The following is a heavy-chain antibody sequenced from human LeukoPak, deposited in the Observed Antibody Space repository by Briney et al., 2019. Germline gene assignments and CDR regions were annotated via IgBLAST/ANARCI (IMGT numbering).Heavy chain of an antibody. CDR1: GVSISSSSYY. J-gene: IGHJ5*02. CDR2: IYYSGST. CDR3: ARVKGSGWYLNWFDP. Sequence: SETLSLTCTVSGVSISSSSYYWGWIRQPPGKGLEWIGIIYYSGSTYYNPSLKSRVTISIDTSKNQFSLKLSSVTAADTAVYFCARVKGSGWYLNWFDPWGQGTLVTVSS. V-gene: IGHV4-39*07. D-gene: IGHD6-19*01.